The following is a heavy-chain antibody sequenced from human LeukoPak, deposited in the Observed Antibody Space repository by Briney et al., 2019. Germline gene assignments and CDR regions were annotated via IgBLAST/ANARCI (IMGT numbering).Heavy chain of an antibody. CDR3: AQGGATVTTWFDP. Sequence: SETLSLTCTVSGGSISNSNYYWGWIRQSPGKGLEWIGSIYYSGSTHYNPSLKSRVTISVGTSKNQFSLKLRSVAAADTAVYYCAQGGATVTTWFDPWGQGTLVTVSS. CDR1: GGSISNSNYY. CDR2: IYYSGST. V-gene: IGHV4-39*01. D-gene: IGHD4-17*01. J-gene: IGHJ5*02.